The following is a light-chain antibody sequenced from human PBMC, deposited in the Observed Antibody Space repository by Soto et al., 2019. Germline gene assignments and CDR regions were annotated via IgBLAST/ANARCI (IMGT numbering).Light chain of an antibody. J-gene: IGKJ2*01. Sequence: DIQMTQSPSTLSASVGDRVTITCRASQSIDNLLAWYQQKPGKAPKLLIYKTSSLGSGVPSRFSGSASGTEFTLTISSLQPDDFATYYCQQYYTMYTFGRGTKLEIK. CDR1: QSIDNL. CDR2: KTS. V-gene: IGKV1-5*03. CDR3: QQYYTMYT.